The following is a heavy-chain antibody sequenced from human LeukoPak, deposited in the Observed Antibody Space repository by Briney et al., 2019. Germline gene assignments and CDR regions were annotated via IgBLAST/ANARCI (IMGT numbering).Heavy chain of an antibody. Sequence: PGGSLRLSCAASGFTFSSYAMHWVRQAPGKGLEWVAVISYDGRNTYYAGSVQGRFTISRDDAKNTLHVQMNSLRPGDTAVFYCAKDASPIAASTTGAFDFWGQGAMVTVSS. CDR3: AKDASPIAASTTGAFDF. CDR1: GFTFSSYA. D-gene: IGHD6-6*01. V-gene: IGHV3-30*04. J-gene: IGHJ3*01. CDR2: ISYDGRNT.